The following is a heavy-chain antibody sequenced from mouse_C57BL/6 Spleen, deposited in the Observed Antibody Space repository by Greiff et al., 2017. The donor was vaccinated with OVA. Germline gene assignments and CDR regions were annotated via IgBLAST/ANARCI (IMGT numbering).Heavy chain of an antibody. CDR2: INPNNGGT. Sequence: EVQLQQSGPELVKPGASVKISCKASGYTYTDYYMNWVKQSHGKSLEWIGDINPNNGGTSYNQKFKGKATLTVDKSSSTAYMELRSLTSEDSAVYYCYGYDGGYAMDYWGQGTSVTVSS. D-gene: IGHD2-2*01. CDR1: GYTYTDYY. CDR3: YGYDGGYAMDY. J-gene: IGHJ4*01. V-gene: IGHV1-26*01.